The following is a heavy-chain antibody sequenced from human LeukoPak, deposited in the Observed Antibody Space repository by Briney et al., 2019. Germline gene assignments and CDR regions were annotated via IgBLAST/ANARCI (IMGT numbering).Heavy chain of an antibody. CDR3: ASRPLRYFDYGSDY. CDR1: GFTFSSYG. V-gene: IGHV3-30*02. Sequence: QPGGSLRLSCAASGFTFSSYGMHWVRQAPGKGLEWVAFIRYDGSNKYYADSVKGRFTISRDNSKNTLYLQMNSLRAEDTAVYYCASRPLRYFDYGSDYWGQGTLVTVSS. CDR2: IRYDGSNK. J-gene: IGHJ4*02. D-gene: IGHD3-9*01.